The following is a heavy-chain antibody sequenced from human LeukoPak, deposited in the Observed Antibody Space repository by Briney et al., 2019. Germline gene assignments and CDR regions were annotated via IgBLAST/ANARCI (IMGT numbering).Heavy chain of an antibody. Sequence: SETLSLTCAVSGGSFGDFYWSWIRQPPGKGLEWIGEINHSGYTNYYPSLKSRVTISVDTSKNQFSLRLSSVTAADTAVYYCARNDYFGINNGMDVWGQGTAVTVS. V-gene: IGHV4-34*01. CDR2: INHSGYT. D-gene: IGHD2/OR15-2a*01. CDR1: GGSFGDFY. J-gene: IGHJ6*02. CDR3: ARNDYFGINNGMDV.